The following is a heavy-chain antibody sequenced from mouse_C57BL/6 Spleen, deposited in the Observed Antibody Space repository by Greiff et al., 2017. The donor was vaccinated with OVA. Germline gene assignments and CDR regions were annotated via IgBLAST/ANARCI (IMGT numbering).Heavy chain of an antibody. Sequence: QVQLQQSGAELVRPGASVKMSCKASGYTFTSYSMHWVNQRPGQGLEWIGYINPSSGYTKYNQTFKDKATLTAAKSSSTGYVQLSSITSEDSAAYYCARGGAYSTSYFDVWGKGTTVTVSS. D-gene: IGHD2-5*01. V-gene: IGHV1-4*01. J-gene: IGHJ1*03. CDR2: INPSSGYT. CDR3: ARGGAYSTSYFDV. CDR1: GYTFTSYS.